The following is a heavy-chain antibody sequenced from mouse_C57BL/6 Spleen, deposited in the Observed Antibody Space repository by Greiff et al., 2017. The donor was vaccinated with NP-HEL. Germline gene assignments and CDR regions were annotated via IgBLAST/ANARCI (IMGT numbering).Heavy chain of an antibody. Sequence: QVQLQQPGAELVKPGASVKLSCKASGYTFTSYWMHWVKQRPGRGLEWIGRIDPNSGGTKYNEKFKSKATLTVDKPSSTAYMQLSSLTSEDSAVYYFARGTAVVAPPYYYAMDYWGQGTSVTVSS. J-gene: IGHJ4*01. D-gene: IGHD1-1*01. CDR2: IDPNSGGT. CDR1: GYTFTSYW. V-gene: IGHV1-72*01. CDR3: ARGTAVVAPPYYYAMDY.